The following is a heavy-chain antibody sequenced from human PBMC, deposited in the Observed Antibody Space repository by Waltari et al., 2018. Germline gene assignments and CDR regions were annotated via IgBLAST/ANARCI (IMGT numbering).Heavy chain of an antibody. Sequence: QVQLEQSGAEVKKPGSSVKVSCQASGGPFRRYSFTWMRQAPGQGLDWMGGIVVMFGKPTYAQKFQGRVWITADESSSTVYMELSSLRSDDTAIYYCARGLGGSYSLQNPFDFWGQGTMVTVSS. CDR3: ARGLGGSYSLQNPFDF. J-gene: IGHJ3*01. V-gene: IGHV1-69*01. CDR1: GGPFRRYS. CDR2: IVVMFGKP. D-gene: IGHD1-26*01.